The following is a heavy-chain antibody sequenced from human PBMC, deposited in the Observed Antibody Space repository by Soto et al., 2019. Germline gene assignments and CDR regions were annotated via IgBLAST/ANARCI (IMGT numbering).Heavy chain of an antibody. CDR2: IYSGGST. Sequence: EVQLVESGGGLIQPXXSLRLSCAASGFTVSSNYMSWVRQAPGKGLEWVSVIYSGGSTYYADSVKGRFTISRDNSKNTLYLQMNSLRAEDTAVYYCARESPSVAGLDYWGQGTLVTVSS. CDR3: ARESPSVAGLDY. J-gene: IGHJ4*02. D-gene: IGHD6-19*01. V-gene: IGHV3-53*01. CDR1: GFTVSSNY.